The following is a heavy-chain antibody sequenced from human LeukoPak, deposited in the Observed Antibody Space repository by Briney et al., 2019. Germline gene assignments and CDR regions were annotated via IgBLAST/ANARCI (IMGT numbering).Heavy chain of an antibody. CDR1: GDSISGSGYY. CDR3: ARFAYYHDGSAYYQVIDY. J-gene: IGHJ4*02. V-gene: IGHV4-39*01. D-gene: IGHD3-22*01. CDR2: IYYSGIT. Sequence: SETLSLTCTVSGDSISGSGYYWGWIRQPPGKGLEWIGSIYYSGITYYNPSLKSRVTISVDTSKNQFSLRLSSVTAADTAVYYCARFAYYHDGSAYYQVIDYWGQGTLVTVSS.